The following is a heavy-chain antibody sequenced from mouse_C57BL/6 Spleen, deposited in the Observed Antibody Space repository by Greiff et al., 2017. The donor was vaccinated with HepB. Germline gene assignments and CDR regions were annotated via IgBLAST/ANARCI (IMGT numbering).Heavy chain of an antibody. CDR3: AREGNWDAGYYFDY. CDR2: IYPGSGNT. CDR1: GYTFTDYY. Sequence: VQLQQSGAELVRPGASVKLSCKASGYTFTDYYINWVKQRPGQGLEWIARIYPGSGNTYYNEKFKGKATLTAEKSSSTAYMQLSSLTSEDSAVYFCAREGNWDAGYYFDYWGQGTTLTVSS. D-gene: IGHD4-1*01. J-gene: IGHJ2*01. V-gene: IGHV1-76*01.